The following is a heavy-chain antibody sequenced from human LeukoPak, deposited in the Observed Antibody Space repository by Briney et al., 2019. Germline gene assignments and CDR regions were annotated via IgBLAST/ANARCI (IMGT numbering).Heavy chain of an antibody. Sequence: GWSLRLSCAVSGFTLTEHALSWVRQAPGEGLEWVSGIIDVGDTYYADSVKGRFTISRDSSKNTLYLQMNSLRAEDTATYYCAKDYCRGGNCPLPFFDSWGQGTLVTVSS. D-gene: IGHD2-15*01. CDR1: GFTLTEHA. CDR3: AKDYCRGGNCPLPFFDS. V-gene: IGHV3-23*01. J-gene: IGHJ4*02. CDR2: IIDVGDT.